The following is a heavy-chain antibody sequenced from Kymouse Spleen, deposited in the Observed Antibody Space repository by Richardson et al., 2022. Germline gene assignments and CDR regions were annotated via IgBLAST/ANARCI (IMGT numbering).Heavy chain of an antibody. Sequence: QVQLQQSGPGLVKPSQTLSLTCAISGDSVSSNSAAWNWIRQSPSRGLEWLGRTYYRSKWYNDYAVSVKSRITINPDTSKNQFSLQLNSVTPEDTAVYYCARASNDNSPKRNHPDAFDIWGQGTMVTVSS. V-gene: IGHV6-1*01. CDR1: GDSVSSNSAA. J-gene: IGHJ3*02. CDR3: ARASNDNSPKRNHPDAFDI. CDR2: TYYRSKWYN. D-gene: IGHD4-23*01.